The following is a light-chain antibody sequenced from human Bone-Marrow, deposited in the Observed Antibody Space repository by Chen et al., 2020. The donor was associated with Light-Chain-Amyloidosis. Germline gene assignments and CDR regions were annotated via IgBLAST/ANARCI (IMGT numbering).Light chain of an antibody. CDR1: SSNIGINY. V-gene: IGLV1-47*01. CDR3: AAWDSSLDGYV. CDR2: RNN. J-gene: IGLJ1*01. Sequence: QSVLTQPPSVSGAPGQWVTTPCSGASSNIGINYVYRYQHFPVSAPNLLIHRNNQRPSGIPDRFYASKSGTSAFLTISGLQSEDEADYYCAAWDSSLDGYVFGAGTKVIVL.